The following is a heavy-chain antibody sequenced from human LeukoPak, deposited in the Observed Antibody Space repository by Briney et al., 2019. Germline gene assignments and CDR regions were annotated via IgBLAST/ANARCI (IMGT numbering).Heavy chain of an antibody. CDR1: GFTFSSYS. V-gene: IGHV3-23*01. J-gene: IGHJ4*02. CDR2: ISDSGGST. D-gene: IGHD3-10*01. Sequence: PGGSLRLSCAASGFTFSSYSMNWVRQAPGKGLEWVSTISDSGGSTYYADSVKGRFTISRDNSKNTLYLQMNSLRAEDTAVYYCAKGTLYYGSGSYPRYWGQGTLVTVSS. CDR3: AKGTLYYGSGSYPRY.